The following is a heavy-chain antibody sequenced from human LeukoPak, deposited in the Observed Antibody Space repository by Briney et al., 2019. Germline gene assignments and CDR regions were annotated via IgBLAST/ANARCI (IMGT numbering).Heavy chain of an antibody. J-gene: IGHJ4*02. D-gene: IGHD6-13*01. Sequence: GASVKVSCKASGGTFSSYAISWVRQAPGQGLEWMGRIIPILGIANYAQKIQGRVTITADKSTSTAYMELSSLRSEDTAVYYCARGPPRIAAALSFDYWGQGTLVTVSS. V-gene: IGHV1-69*04. CDR2: IIPILGIA. CDR3: ARGPPRIAAALSFDY. CDR1: GGTFSSYA.